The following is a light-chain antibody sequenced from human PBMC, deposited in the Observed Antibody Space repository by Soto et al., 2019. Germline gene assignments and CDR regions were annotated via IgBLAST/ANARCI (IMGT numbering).Light chain of an antibody. V-gene: IGKV3-11*01. CDR2: GAS. CDR3: QQYGDSPL. Sequence: EVVLTQSPATLSLSPGERATLSCRASQNVRTFLDWYQQKPGQAPRLLIYGASNRATGIPARFSGSGSGTDFTLTISSLEPEDFAVYYCQQYGDSPLFGPGTKVDIK. J-gene: IGKJ3*01. CDR1: QNVRTF.